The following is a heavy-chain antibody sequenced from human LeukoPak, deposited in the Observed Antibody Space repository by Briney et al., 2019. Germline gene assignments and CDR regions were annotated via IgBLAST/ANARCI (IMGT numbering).Heavy chain of an antibody. J-gene: IGHJ4*02. Sequence: ASVKVSCKSSGYNFSGYYIHWVRHAPGQGLEWMGWINPKTGGTNSAQKFQGRVTMTRDTSVSTAYMDLNRLKSDDTAVYYCARSSYSYYFDYWGQGTLVTVSS. V-gene: IGHV1-2*02. D-gene: IGHD3-10*01. CDR3: ARSSYSYYFDY. CDR2: INPKTGGT. CDR1: GYNFSGYY.